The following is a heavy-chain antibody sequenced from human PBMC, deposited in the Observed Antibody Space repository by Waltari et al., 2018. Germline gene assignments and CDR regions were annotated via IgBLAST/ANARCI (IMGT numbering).Heavy chain of an antibody. J-gene: IGHJ5*02. Sequence: QVQLVQSGAEVKKPGSSVKVSCKASGGTFSSYAISWVRQAPGQGLEWMGGIIPIFGTANYAQKFQGRVTITADKSTSTAYMELSSLRSEDTAVYYCARESSGIFGVVIHSYNWFDPWGQGTLVTVSS. V-gene: IGHV1-69*14. CDR3: ARESSGIFGVVIHSYNWFDP. D-gene: IGHD3-3*01. CDR1: GGTFSSYA. CDR2: IIPIFGTA.